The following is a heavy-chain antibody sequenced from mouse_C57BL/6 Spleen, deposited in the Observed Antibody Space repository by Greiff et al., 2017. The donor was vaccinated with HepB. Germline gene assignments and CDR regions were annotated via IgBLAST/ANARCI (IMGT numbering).Heavy chain of an antibody. D-gene: IGHD2-4*01. J-gene: IGHJ3*01. CDR3: ARNDYDGEWFAY. CDR2: INPGSGGT. CDR1: GYAFTNYL. V-gene: IGHV1-54*01. Sequence: QVQLQQSGAELVRPGTSVKVSCKASGYAFTNYLIEWVKQKPGQGLEWIGVINPGSGGTNYNEKFKGKATLTADKSSSTAYMQLSSLTSEDSAVYFCARNDYDGEWFAYWGQVTLVTVSA.